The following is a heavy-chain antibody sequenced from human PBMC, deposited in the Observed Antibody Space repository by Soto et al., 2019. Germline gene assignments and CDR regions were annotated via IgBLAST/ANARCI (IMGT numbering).Heavy chain of an antibody. CDR2: ISSSSTYI. J-gene: IGHJ3*02. D-gene: IGHD3-10*01. V-gene: IGHV3-21*01. CDR3: AREGPVISGSDGFDI. Sequence: PGGSLRLSCAASGFTFSSYSMNWVRQAPGKGLEWVSSISSSSTYIYYADSLKGRFTISRDNAKNPLYLQMNSLRAEDTAVYYCAREGPVISGSDGFDIWGQGTMVTVSS. CDR1: GFTFSSYS.